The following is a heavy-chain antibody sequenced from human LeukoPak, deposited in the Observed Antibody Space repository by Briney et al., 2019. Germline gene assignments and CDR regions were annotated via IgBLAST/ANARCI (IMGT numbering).Heavy chain of an antibody. V-gene: IGHV1-18*01. CDR1: GYTFTSYG. Sequence: SVKVSCKASGYTFTSYGISWVRQAPGQGLEWMGWISAYNGNTNYAQKLQGRVTMTTDTSTSTAYMELRSLRSDDTAVYYCARGDTIFGVVTYFDYWGQGTLVTVSS. J-gene: IGHJ4*02. D-gene: IGHD3-3*01. CDR2: ISAYNGNT. CDR3: ARGDTIFGVVTYFDY.